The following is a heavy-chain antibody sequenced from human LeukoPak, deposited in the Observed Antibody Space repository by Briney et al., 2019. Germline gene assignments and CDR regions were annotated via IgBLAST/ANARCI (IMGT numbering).Heavy chain of an antibody. V-gene: IGHV3-23*01. Sequence: QTGGSLRLSCAASGFTFSSYAMSWVRQAPGKGLEWVSAISGSGGSTYYADSVKGRFTISRDNSKNTLYLQMNSLRAEDTAVYYCAKVPTYYYDSSGYPSLLFDYWGQGTLVTVSS. CDR3: AKVPTYYYDSSGYPSLLFDY. J-gene: IGHJ4*02. D-gene: IGHD3-22*01. CDR1: GFTFSSYA. CDR2: ISGSGGST.